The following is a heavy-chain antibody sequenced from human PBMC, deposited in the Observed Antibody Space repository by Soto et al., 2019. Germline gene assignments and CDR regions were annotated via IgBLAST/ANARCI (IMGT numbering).Heavy chain of an antibody. D-gene: IGHD3-22*01. Sequence: QVQLQESGPGLVKPSQTLSLTCTVSGGSISSGGYYWSWIRQHPGKGLEWIGYISYSGSTYYNPSLKSRVTISDDTSKNQFSLKLSSVTAADTAVYYYASYDSSGYYWVYWGQGTLVTVSS. V-gene: IGHV4-31*03. J-gene: IGHJ4*02. CDR3: ASYDSSGYYWVY. CDR2: ISYSGST. CDR1: GGSISSGGYY.